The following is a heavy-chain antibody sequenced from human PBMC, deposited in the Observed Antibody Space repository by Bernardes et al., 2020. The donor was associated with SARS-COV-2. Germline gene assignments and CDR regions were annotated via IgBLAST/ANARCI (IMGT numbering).Heavy chain of an antibody. CDR3: AIMMVGPTNYYYYYGMDV. Sequence: ASVKVSCKTSGYTFTAYDISWVRQATGQGLEWMGWMSPNSGNTGYAQKFQGRLTMTRDTSISTAYMELTSLTSDDTATYFCAIMMVGPTNYYYYYGMDVWGQGTTVTVS. D-gene: IGHD1-26*01. CDR2: MSPNSGNT. J-gene: IGHJ6*02. V-gene: IGHV1-8*01. CDR1: GYTFTAYD.